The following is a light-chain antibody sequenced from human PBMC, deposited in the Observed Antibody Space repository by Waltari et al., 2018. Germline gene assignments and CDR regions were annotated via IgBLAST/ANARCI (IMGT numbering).Light chain of an antibody. CDR3: NSFTGRTWV. V-gene: IGLV2-14*03. J-gene: IGLJ3*02. CDR1: NSDDGSTNY. CDR2: DVS. Sequence: QSALTQPASVSGYPGQTLTISCMGTNSDDGSTNYVSWYQQHPGKAPKLMIYDVSNRPSGVSHRFSGSKSGNTASLTISGLQAEDEADYFCNSFTGRTWVFGGGTKLTVL.